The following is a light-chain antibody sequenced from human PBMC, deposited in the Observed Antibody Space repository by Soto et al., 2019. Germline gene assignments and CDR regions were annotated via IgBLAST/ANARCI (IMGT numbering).Light chain of an antibody. Sequence: EIVLTQSPGTLSLSPGERATLSCRASQSVSSSSYLAWYQQKPGQAPRLLIYGASSRATGIPDRFSGSGSGTDFTLTISRLEPADFAVYYCQQYGSSLTFGGGNKVEIK. J-gene: IGKJ4*01. CDR2: GAS. CDR1: QSVSSSSY. CDR3: QQYGSSLT. V-gene: IGKV3-20*01.